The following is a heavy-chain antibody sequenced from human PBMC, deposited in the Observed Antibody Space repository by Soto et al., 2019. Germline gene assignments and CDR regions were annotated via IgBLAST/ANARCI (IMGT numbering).Heavy chain of an antibody. J-gene: IGHJ5*02. V-gene: IGHV3-48*02. CDR1: GFSFSSYS. CDR3: AREGGSLNWFDP. CDR2: ISSSSSTI. Sequence: EVQLVESGGGLVQPGGSLRLSCAASGFSFSSYSMNWVRQAPGKGLDWVSYISSSSSTIYYADSVKGRFTISRDNAKNSLYLHMNSLRDEHTAEYYCAREGGSLNWFDPWGQGTLVTVSS. D-gene: IGHD1-26*01.